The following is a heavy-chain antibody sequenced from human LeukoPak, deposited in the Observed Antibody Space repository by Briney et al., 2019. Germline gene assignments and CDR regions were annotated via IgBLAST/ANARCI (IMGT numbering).Heavy chain of an antibody. CDR3: ARVGSWPQNWFDP. J-gene: IGHJ5*02. CDR1: GYTFSGYY. Sequence: ASVKVSCQASGYTFSGYYVNWVRQAPGQGLEWMGWINVHSGGANPTQKFQGRVTMTRDTSTSTVYMELSSLRSEDTAVYYCARVGSWPQNWFDPWGQGTLVTVSS. V-gene: IGHV1-2*02. D-gene: IGHD6-13*01. CDR2: INVHSGGA.